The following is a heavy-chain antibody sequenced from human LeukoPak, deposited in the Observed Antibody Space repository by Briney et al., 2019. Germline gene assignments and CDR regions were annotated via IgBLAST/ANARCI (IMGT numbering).Heavy chain of an antibody. CDR2: IYYSGST. D-gene: IGHD3-10*01. V-gene: IGHV4-39*02. J-gene: IGHJ4*02. Sequence: SETLSLTCTVSGGSISSSSYHWGWIRQPPGKGLEWIGSIYYSGSTYYNPSLKSRVTISVDTSKNQFSLKLNSVTPEDTAVYYCARDGGDYYGSGSYYTYIDYWGQGTLVTVSS. CDR1: GGSISSSSYH. CDR3: ARDGGDYYGSGSYYTYIDY.